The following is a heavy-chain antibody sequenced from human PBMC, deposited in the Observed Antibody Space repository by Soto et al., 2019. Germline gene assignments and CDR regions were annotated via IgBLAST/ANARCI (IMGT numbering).Heavy chain of an antibody. J-gene: IGHJ6*03. CDR1: GFTFSSYS. CDR3: ARVPWGVTYYYYYMDV. Sequence: GGSLSLSCAASGFTFSSYSMNWVRQAPGKGLEWVSYISSSSSTIYYADSVKGRFTISRDNANNSLYLQMNSLRAEDTAVYYCARVPWGVTYYYYYMDVWGKGTTVTVSS. V-gene: IGHV3-48*01. D-gene: IGHD7-27*01. CDR2: ISSSSSTI.